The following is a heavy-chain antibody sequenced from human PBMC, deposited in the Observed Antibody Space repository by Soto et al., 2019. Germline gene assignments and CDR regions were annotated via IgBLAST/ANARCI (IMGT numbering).Heavy chain of an antibody. CDR3: ARGEGYSSSSFDY. V-gene: IGHV4-34*01. D-gene: IGHD6-6*01. Sequence: PSETLSLTCAVYGGSFSAYYWSWIRQPPGKGLEWIGEINHSGGTSYNPSLKSRITINPDTSKNQFSLQLNSVAPEDTAVYYCARGEGYSSSSFDYWGQGTLVTVSS. J-gene: IGHJ4*02. CDR2: INHSGGT. CDR1: GGSFSAYY.